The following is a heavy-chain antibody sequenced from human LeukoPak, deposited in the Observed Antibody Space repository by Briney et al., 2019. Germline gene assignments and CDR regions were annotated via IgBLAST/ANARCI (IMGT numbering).Heavy chain of an antibody. CDR3: ARDRGQDDPIDI. J-gene: IGHJ4*02. Sequence: PGGSLRLSCAASGFTLRSCMHWVRQAPGEGLEWVAVIWHDGSVLDYSESVKGRFTVSRDNRKNTLYLQMDSLRVEDTAVYYCARDRGQDDPIDIWGQGTLVTVPS. D-gene: IGHD3-10*01. V-gene: IGHV3-33*01. CDR2: IWHDGSVL. CDR1: GFTLRSC.